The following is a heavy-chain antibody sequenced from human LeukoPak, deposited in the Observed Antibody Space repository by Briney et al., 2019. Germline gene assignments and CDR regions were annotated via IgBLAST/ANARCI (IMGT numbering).Heavy chain of an antibody. V-gene: IGHV1-18*01. CDR1: GYTFTSYG. J-gene: IGHJ1*01. CDR2: ISAYNGNT. D-gene: IGHD6-6*01. Sequence: ASVKVSCKVSGYTFTSYGISWVRQAPGQGLEWMGWISAYNGNTNYAQKLQGRVTMTTDTSTSTAYMELRSLRSDDTAVYYCARVKSAYSSSSRYFQHWGQGTLVTVSS. CDR3: ARVKSAYSSSSRYFQH.